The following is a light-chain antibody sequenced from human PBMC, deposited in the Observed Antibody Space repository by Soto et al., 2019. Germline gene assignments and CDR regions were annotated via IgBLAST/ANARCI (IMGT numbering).Light chain of an antibody. CDR3: QQRSNWPIT. CDR1: QSVSSSY. CDR2: GAS. V-gene: IGKV3D-20*02. Sequence: EIVLTQSPGPLSLSPGERATLSCRASQSVSSSYLAWYQQKPGQAPRLLIYGASSRASGVPARFSGSGSGTDFTLTISSLEPEDVAVYYCQQRSNWPITFGQGTRLEIK. J-gene: IGKJ5*01.